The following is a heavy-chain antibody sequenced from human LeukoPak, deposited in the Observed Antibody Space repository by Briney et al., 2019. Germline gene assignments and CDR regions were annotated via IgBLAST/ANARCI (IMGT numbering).Heavy chain of an antibody. J-gene: IGHJ5*02. CDR1: GYTFTSYG. V-gene: IGHV1-18*01. Sequence: ASVKLSCKASGYTFTSYGISWVRQAPGQGLEWMGWISAYNGNTNYAQKLQGRVTMTTNTSTSTAYMELRSLRSDDTAVYYCARWDYGDYRFDPWGQGTLVTVSS. CDR3: ARWDYGDYRFDP. CDR2: ISAYNGNT. D-gene: IGHD4-17*01.